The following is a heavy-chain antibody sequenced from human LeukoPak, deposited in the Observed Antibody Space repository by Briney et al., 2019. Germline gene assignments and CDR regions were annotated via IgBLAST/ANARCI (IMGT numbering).Heavy chain of an antibody. CDR3: ARGRVYDSSGPLYGY. CDR1: GYTFTGYY. V-gene: IGHV1-2*02. D-gene: IGHD3-22*01. Sequence: GASVKVSCKASGYTFTGYYMHWVRQAPGQGLEWMGWINPNSGGTNYAQKFQGRVTMTRDTSISTAYMKLSRLRSDDTAVYYCARGRVYDSSGPLYGYWGREPWSPSPQ. J-gene: IGHJ4*02. CDR2: INPNSGGT.